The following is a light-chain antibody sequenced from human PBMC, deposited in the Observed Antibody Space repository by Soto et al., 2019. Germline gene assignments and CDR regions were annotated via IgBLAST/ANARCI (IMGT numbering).Light chain of an antibody. Sequence: QSVLTQPPSVSGAPGQRVTISCTGSSSNIGAGYDVHWYQQLPGTAPKLLIYGDSNRPSGVPDRFSGSKSGTSASLAITGLQAEDAADYYCQSCDSSQVVFGGGTKLTVL. CDR1: SSNIGAGYD. J-gene: IGLJ2*01. CDR2: GDS. CDR3: QSCDSSQVV. V-gene: IGLV1-40*01.